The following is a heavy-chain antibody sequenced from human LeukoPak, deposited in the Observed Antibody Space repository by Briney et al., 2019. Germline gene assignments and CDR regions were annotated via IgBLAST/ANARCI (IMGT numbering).Heavy chain of an antibody. D-gene: IGHD6-13*01. CDR2: ISDTSSTI. CDR3: AKAEPASGYDY. J-gene: IGHJ4*02. CDR1: GFTFSRYS. Sequence: PGGSLRISCAASGFTFSRYSMNWVRQAPGKGLEWVSYISDTSSTIYYTDSVQGRFTISRDNAKNTVYLQMNSLRAEDTAVYYCAKAEPASGYDYWGQGTLVTVSS. V-gene: IGHV3-48*01.